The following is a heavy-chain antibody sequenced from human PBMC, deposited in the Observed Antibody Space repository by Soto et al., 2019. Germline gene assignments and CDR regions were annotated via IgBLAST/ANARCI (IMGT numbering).Heavy chain of an antibody. CDR3: GRGGPFLVVVPAAHDAFDI. D-gene: IGHD2-2*01. Sequence: QVQLVQSGAEVKKPGSSVKVSCKASGGTFSSYAISWVRQAPGQGLEWMGGIIPIFGTANYAQKFQGRVTIAAGESTSPAYMELSSLRSEDTAVYYCGRGGPFLVVVPAAHDAFDIWGQGTMVTVSS. J-gene: IGHJ3*02. V-gene: IGHV1-69*01. CDR1: GGTFSSYA. CDR2: IIPIFGTA.